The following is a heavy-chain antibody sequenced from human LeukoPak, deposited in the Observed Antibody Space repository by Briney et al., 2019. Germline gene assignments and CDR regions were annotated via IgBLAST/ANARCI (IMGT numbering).Heavy chain of an antibody. V-gene: IGHV3-48*04. CDR1: GFTFSSYS. D-gene: IGHD6-19*01. CDR3: ARDLLLYSSEYYFDY. J-gene: IGHJ4*02. Sequence: GGSLRLSCAASGFTFSSYSMNWVRQAPGKGLEWVSYISSSSSTIYYADSVKGRFTISRDNAKNSLCLQMNSLRAEDTAVYYCARDLLLYSSEYYFDYWGQGTLVTVSS. CDR2: ISSSSSTI.